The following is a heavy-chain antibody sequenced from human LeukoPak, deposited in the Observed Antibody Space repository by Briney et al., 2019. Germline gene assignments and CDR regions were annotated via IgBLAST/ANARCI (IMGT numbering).Heavy chain of an antibody. V-gene: IGHV1-18*01. D-gene: IGHD3-10*01. CDR1: GYTFTSYG. J-gene: IGHJ4*02. CDR2: ISAYNGNT. CDR3: ARDVLLWFGESHSTFDY. Sequence: EGSVEVSCKASGYTFTSYGISWVRQAPGQGLEWMGWISAYNGNTNYAQKLQGRVTMTTDTSTSTAYMELRSLRSDDTAVYYCARDVLLWFGESHSTFDYWGQGTLVTVSS.